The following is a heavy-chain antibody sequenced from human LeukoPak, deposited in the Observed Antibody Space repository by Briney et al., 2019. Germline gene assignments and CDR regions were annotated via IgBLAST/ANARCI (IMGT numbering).Heavy chain of an antibody. V-gene: IGHV3-74*01. J-gene: IGHJ5*02. D-gene: IGHD6-19*01. CDR1: VCTFNSYW. CDR2: INIYGSTT. Sequence: PGGSLRLSCAASVCTFNSYWLHWVRPAPGTGVVWVSRINIYGSTTTYADSVKRRFTISRDNAKKTLYLQMNSLRAEDTAVYYCARDHIPVAGITWFDPWGQGTLVTVSS. CDR3: ARDHIPVAGITWFDP.